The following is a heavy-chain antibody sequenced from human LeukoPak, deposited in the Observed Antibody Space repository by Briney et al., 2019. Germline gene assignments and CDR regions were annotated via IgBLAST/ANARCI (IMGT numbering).Heavy chain of an antibody. CDR2: ISYDGSNK. D-gene: IGHD2-2*01. CDR1: GFTFSNYT. J-gene: IGHJ4*02. CDR3: ARSWKRGTSCYY. V-gene: IGHV3-30-3*01. Sequence: GGSLRLSCAASGFTFSNYTMHWVRQAPGKGLEWVALISYDGSNKYYADSVKGRFTISRDNSKNTLYLQMNSLRAEDTAVYYCARSWKRGTSCYYWGQGTLVTVSS.